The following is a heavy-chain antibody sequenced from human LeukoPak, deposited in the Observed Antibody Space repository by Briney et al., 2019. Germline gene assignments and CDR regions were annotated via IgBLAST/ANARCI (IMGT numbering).Heavy chain of an antibody. D-gene: IGHD2/OR15-2a*01. CDR2: IHPSDSDT. V-gene: IGHV5-51*01. CDR3: ARRYFYSTEFDS. CDR1: GHAFTDYW. J-gene: IGHJ5*01. Sequence: PGESLKISCKASGHAFTDYWIGWARQTPGKSLEWMGIIHPSDSDTVYSPSLQGQVTISADKSISTVYLQWGSLQVSDSAIYYCARRYFYSTEFDSWGQGTLVTVSS.